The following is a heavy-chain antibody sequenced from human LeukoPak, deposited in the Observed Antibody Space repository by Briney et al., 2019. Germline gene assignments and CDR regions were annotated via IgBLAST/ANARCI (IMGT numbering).Heavy chain of an antibody. J-gene: IGHJ4*02. D-gene: IGHD2-21*01. Sequence: ASVKVSCKASGYTFTDYYMHWVRQAPGQGLEWMGWINPNSGDTKSAQAFQGRVTMTRDTPVNTAYMELSSLRSDDTAAYYCARGSPMTKSFPQDYWGQGTLITVSS. CDR2: INPNSGDT. CDR3: ARGSPMTKSFPQDY. CDR1: GYTFTDYY. V-gene: IGHV1-2*02.